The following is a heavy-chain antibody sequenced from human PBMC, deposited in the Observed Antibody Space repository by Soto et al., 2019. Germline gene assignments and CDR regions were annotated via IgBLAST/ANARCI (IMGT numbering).Heavy chain of an antibody. Sequence: GGSLRLSCAAAGFTFSSYVMHWVRPAPGKGLEWVAVIWYDGSNKYYADSVKGRFTISRDNSKNTLYLQMNSLRAEDTAVYYCARRGYAKVVVPAAIGYYYYYMDVWGKGTTVTVSS. V-gene: IGHV3-33*01. D-gene: IGHD2-2*01. CDR3: ARRGYAKVVVPAAIGYYYYYMDV. CDR2: IWYDGSNK. J-gene: IGHJ6*03. CDR1: GFTFSSYV.